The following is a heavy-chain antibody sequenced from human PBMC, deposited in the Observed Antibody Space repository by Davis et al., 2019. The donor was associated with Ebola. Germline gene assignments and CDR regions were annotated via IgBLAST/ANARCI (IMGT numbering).Heavy chain of an antibody. D-gene: IGHD3-22*01. J-gene: IGHJ4*02. Sequence: PGGSRLSCAASGFTFSDNYMTWIRQAPGKGLEWVSYISSSSSTIYYADSVKGRFTISRDNAKNTLYLQMNSLRAEDTAVYYCARAADSSGYYSPLDYWGQGTLVTVSS. CDR1: GFTFSDNY. V-gene: IGHV3-11*04. CDR2: ISSSSSTI. CDR3: ARAADSSGYYSPLDY.